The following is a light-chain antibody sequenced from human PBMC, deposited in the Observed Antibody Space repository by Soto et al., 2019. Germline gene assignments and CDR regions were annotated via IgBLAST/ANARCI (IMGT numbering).Light chain of an antibody. CDR1: QSISSW. CDR3: QQYDSYWT. CDR2: KAS. Sequence: DIQMTPSPSTLSASVGDRVTITCRASQSISSWLAWYQQKPGKAPKLLIYKASSLQSGVPSRFSGSGSGTEFTLTISSLQPDDFATYYCQQYDSYWTFGQGTKVAIK. V-gene: IGKV1-5*03. J-gene: IGKJ1*01.